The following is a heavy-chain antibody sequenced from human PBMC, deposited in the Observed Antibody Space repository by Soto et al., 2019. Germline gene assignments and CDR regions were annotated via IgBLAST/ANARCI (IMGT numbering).Heavy chain of an antibody. CDR2: ISAYNGNT. V-gene: IGHV1-18*01. CDR3: ARSPDVAVAGTISDY. Sequence: GSVKVSCKASGYTFSRYGISWVRQAPGQGLEWMGWISAYNGNTNYAQKLQGRVTMTTDTSTSTAYMELRSLRSDDTAVYYCARSPDVAVAGTISDYWGQGTLVTVSS. J-gene: IGHJ4*02. D-gene: IGHD6-19*01. CDR1: GYTFSRYG.